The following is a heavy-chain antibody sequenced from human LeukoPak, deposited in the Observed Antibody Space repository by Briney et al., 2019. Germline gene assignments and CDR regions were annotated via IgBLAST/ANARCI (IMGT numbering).Heavy chain of an antibody. D-gene: IGHD1-26*01. CDR2: ISSSVNTI. CDR3: ARDLGQFIGRSLNCYYYMDV. Sequence: GGSLRLSCAASGFTFSAYYMNWIRQAPGKGLEWVAYISSSVNTIFYADSVKGRFTISRDNAKNSLYLQMNSLRAEDTAVYSCARDLGQFIGRSLNCYYYMDVWGKGTTVTVSS. V-gene: IGHV3-11*01. CDR1: GFTFSAYY. J-gene: IGHJ6*03.